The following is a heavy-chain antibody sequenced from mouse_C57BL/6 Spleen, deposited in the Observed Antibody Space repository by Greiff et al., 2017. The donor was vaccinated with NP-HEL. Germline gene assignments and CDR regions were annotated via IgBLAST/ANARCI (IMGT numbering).Heavy chain of an antibody. CDR3: ARQGKTTPLDY. D-gene: IGHD1-1*01. CDR1: GFTFSSYG. CDR2: ISSGGSYT. J-gene: IGHJ2*01. Sequence: EVMLVESGGDLVKPGGSLKLSCAASGFTFSSYGMSWVRQTPDKRLEWVATISSGGSYTYYPDSVKGRFTISRDNAKNTLYLQMSSLKSEDTAMYYCARQGKTTPLDYWGQGTTLTVSS. V-gene: IGHV5-6*01.